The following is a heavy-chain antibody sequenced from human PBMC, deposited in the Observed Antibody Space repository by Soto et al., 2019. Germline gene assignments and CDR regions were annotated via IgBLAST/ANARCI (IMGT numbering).Heavy chain of an antibody. CDR1: GGSISSYY. J-gene: IGHJ4*02. CDR3: AKQIGYSSGWYYFDY. D-gene: IGHD6-19*01. Sequence: SEILSLTCTVSGGSISSYYWSWIRQPPGKGLEWIGYIYYSGSTNYNPSLKSRVTISVDTSKNQFSLKLSSVTAADTAVYYCAKQIGYSSGWYYFDYWGQGTLVTVSS. V-gene: IGHV4-59*08. CDR2: IYYSGST.